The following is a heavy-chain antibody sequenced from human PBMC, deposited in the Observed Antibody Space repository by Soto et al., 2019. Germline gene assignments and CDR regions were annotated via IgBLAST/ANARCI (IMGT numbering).Heavy chain of an antibody. V-gene: IGHV3-53*01. Sequence: SLRLSCAASGFTVSSNYMSWVRQAPGKGLEWVSVIYSGGSTYYADSVKGRFTISRDNSKNTLYLQMNSLRAEDTAVYYCAREVTTYYYYYGMDVWGQGTTVTVSS. CDR2: IYSGGST. CDR1: GFTVSSNY. D-gene: IGHD1-1*01. J-gene: IGHJ6*02. CDR3: AREVTTYYYYYGMDV.